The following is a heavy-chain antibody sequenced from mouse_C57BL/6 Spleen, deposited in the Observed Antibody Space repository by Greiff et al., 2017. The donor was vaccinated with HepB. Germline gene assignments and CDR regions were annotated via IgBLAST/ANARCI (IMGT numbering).Heavy chain of an antibody. CDR2: INPNNGGT. CDR1: GYTFTDYY. CDR3: AAITTVHWYFDV. J-gene: IGHJ1*03. D-gene: IGHD1-1*01. Sequence: EVQLKESGPELVKPGASVKISCKASGYTFTDYYMNWVKQSHGKSLEWIGDINPNNGGTSYNQKFKGKATLTVDKSSSTAYMELRSLTSEDSAVYYCAAITTVHWYFDVWGTGTTVTVSS. V-gene: IGHV1-26*01.